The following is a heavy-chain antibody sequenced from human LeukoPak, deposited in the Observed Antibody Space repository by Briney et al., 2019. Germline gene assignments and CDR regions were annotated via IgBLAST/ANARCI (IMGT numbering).Heavy chain of an antibody. Sequence: GGSLRLSCAASGFTFSSYWMHWVRQAPGKGLVWVSRINSDGSSTSYADSVKGRFTISRDNAKNTLYLQMNSLRAEDTAVYYCARDPTNYYDSRGYYSYFDYWGQGTLVTVSS. CDR3: ARDPTNYYDSRGYYSYFDY. CDR2: INSDGSST. D-gene: IGHD3-22*01. CDR1: GFTFSSYW. J-gene: IGHJ4*02. V-gene: IGHV3-74*01.